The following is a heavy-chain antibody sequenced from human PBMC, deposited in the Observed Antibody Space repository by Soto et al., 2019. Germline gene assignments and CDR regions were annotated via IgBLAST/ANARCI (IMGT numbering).Heavy chain of an antibody. V-gene: IGHV4-34*01. CDR1: GGSFSGYY. D-gene: IGHD6-13*01. CDR2: INHSGST. Sequence: PSETLSLTCAVYGGSFSGYYWSWIRQPPGKGLEWIGEINHSGSTNYNPSLKSRVTISVDTSKNQFSLKLSSVTAADTAVYYCARDKFGGDSSSWYGRANYYYYGMDVWGQGTTGTAP. J-gene: IGHJ6*02. CDR3: ARDKFGGDSSSWYGRANYYYYGMDV.